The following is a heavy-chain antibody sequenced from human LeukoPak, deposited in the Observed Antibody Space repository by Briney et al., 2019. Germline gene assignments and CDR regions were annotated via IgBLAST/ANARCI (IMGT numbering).Heavy chain of an antibody. D-gene: IGHD4-11*01. CDR2: IWSDATNQ. Sequence: GKSLTLSCVASRFTFSHFGMHWVRQAPGKGLEWVAVIWSDATNQYYADSVKSRFTISRDNSRNTVFLQMNSLRVEDTAVYFCAKDAQRGFDYSNSLESWGQGTLVTVSS. CDR3: AKDAQRGFDYSNSLES. J-gene: IGHJ4*02. CDR1: RFTFSHFG. V-gene: IGHV3-33*06.